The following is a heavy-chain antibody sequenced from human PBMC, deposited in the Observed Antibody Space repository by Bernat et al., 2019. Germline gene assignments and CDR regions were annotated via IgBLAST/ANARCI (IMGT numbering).Heavy chain of an antibody. D-gene: IGHD5-18*01. CDR1: GGPISSYY. CDR2: IYYSGST. V-gene: IGHV4-59*08. CDR3: ARQYSDGSEVDY. Sequence: QVQLQESGPGLVKPSETLSLTCTVSGGPISSYYWIWIRQPPGKGLEWIGYIYYSGSTNYNPALKSGVTISVDTSKNQFSLKLSSVTAADTAVYYCARQYSDGSEVDYWGQGALVTVSS. J-gene: IGHJ4*02.